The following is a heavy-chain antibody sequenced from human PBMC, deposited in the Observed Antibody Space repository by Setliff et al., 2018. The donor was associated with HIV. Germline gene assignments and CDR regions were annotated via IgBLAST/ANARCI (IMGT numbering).Heavy chain of an antibody. Sequence: PGESLKISCKGSGYSFTSNWIGWVRQMPGKGLEWMGIIHPVASDTRYSPSFQGQVTISADKSINTAFLQWSSLKASDTAMFYCARSDSANWYVDYWGQGTLVTVSS. D-gene: IGHD1-1*01. CDR3: ARSDSANWYVDY. CDR2: IHPVASDT. J-gene: IGHJ4*02. V-gene: IGHV5-51*01. CDR1: GYSFTSNW.